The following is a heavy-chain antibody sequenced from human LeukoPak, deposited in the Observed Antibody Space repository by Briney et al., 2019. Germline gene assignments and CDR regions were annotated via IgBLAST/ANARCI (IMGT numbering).Heavy chain of an antibody. Sequence: GGSLRLSCAASGFTFSSYAMSWVRQAPGKGLEWVSAISGSGGSTYYADSVKGRFTISRANSKNTLYLQMNSLRAEDTAVYYCAKISSAMSSLDYWGQGTLVTVSS. J-gene: IGHJ4*02. V-gene: IGHV3-23*01. D-gene: IGHD3-10*01. CDR2: ISGSGGST. CDR3: AKISSAMSSLDY. CDR1: GFTFSSYA.